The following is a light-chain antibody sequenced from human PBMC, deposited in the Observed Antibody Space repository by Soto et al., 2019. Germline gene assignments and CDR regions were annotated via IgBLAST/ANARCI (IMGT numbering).Light chain of an antibody. Sequence: QSALAQPASVSGSPGQSTTISCTGASSDVGAYNYVSWYQQHPGKAPKLMIYEVTNRPSGVSNRFSGSKSGNTASLTISGLQAEEKADYYGSSYTSSSPHVFGTGTKVTVL. CDR3: SSYTSSSPHV. J-gene: IGLJ1*01. CDR1: SSDVGAYNY. V-gene: IGLV2-14*01. CDR2: EVT.